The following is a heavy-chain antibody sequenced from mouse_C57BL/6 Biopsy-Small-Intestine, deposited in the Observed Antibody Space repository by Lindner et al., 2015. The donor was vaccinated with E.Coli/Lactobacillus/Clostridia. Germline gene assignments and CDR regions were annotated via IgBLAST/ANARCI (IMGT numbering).Heavy chain of an antibody. CDR3: ARSNYGSSYGAMDY. CDR2: IYPGDGDT. D-gene: IGHD1-1*01. CDR1: GYAFSSYW. V-gene: IGHV1-80*01. J-gene: IGHJ4*01. Sequence: VQLQESGAELVKPGASVKISCKASGYAFSSYWMNWVKQRPGKGLEWIGQIYPGDGDTNYNGKFKDKATLTADKSSSTAYMQLSSLTSEDSAVYFCARSNYGSSYGAMDYWGQGTSVTVSS.